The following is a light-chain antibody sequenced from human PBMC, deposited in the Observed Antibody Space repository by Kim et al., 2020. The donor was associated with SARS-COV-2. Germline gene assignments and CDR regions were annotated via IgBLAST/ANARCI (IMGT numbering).Light chain of an antibody. Sequence: SPGEGATLSCRARQSFGSNYLAWYQQKPGQPPRLLIYSASSRATGIPDRFSGRGSGTDFTLTISRLEPDDFAVYYCQQYDTSPRTFGQGTKVDIK. CDR3: QQYDTSPRT. J-gene: IGKJ1*01. V-gene: IGKV3-20*01. CDR2: SAS. CDR1: QSFGSNY.